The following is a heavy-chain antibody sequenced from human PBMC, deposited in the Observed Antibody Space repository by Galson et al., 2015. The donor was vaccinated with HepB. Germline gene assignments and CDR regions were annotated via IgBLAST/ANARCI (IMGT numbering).Heavy chain of an antibody. V-gene: IGHV1-69*04. CDR2: IIPILGIA. D-gene: IGHD6-13*01. CDR3: AREPKNSSSWLGYYDMDV. J-gene: IGHJ6*02. CDR1: GGTFSSYT. Sequence: SVKVSCKASGGTFSSYTISWVRQAPGQGLEWMGRIIPILGIANYAQKFQGRVTITADKSTSTAYMELNSLRSEDTAVYYCAREPKNSSSWLGYYDMDVWGQGTTVTVSS.